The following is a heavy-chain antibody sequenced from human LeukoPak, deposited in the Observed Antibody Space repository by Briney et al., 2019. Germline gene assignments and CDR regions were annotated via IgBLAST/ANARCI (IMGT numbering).Heavy chain of an antibody. J-gene: IGHJ3*02. D-gene: IGHD3-22*01. Sequence: PSETLSLTCTVSGGSISSSSYYWGWIRQPPGKGLEWIGSIYYSGSTYYDPSLKSRVTISVDTSKNQFSLKLRSVTAADTAVYYCARVGGITMIVVLITDAFDIWGQGTMVTVSS. V-gene: IGHV4-39*07. CDR3: ARVGGITMIVVLITDAFDI. CDR1: GGSISSSSYY. CDR2: IYYSGST.